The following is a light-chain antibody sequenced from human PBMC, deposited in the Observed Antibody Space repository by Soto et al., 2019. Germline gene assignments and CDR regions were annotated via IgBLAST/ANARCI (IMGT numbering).Light chain of an antibody. CDR3: QTWGTGIVV. V-gene: IGLV4-69*01. Sequence: QPVLTQSPSASASLGGSVKLTCTLTSGPSTYAIAWHQQQPQKGPRFLMKVDSDDRHSKGDGIPDRFSGSSSGAERYLTISSLQSEDEADYFCQTWGTGIVVFGGGTKLTVL. J-gene: IGLJ2*01. CDR1: SGPSTYA. CDR2: VDSDDRH.